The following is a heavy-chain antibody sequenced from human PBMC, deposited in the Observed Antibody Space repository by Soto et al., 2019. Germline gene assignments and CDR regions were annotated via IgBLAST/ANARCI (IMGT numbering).Heavy chain of an antibody. CDR1: GFTFSTYA. CDR2: ISGGDGST. D-gene: IGHD4-17*01. CDR3: AKDDYGDRAEYFQN. J-gene: IGHJ1*01. Sequence: GGSLRLSCAASGFTFSTYAMSWVRQAPGKGLEWVSAISGGDGSTYYADSVKGRFTISRDNSKNTLYLQMNSLRVEDTAVYYCAKDDYGDRAEYFQNWGQGTLVTVSS. V-gene: IGHV3-23*01.